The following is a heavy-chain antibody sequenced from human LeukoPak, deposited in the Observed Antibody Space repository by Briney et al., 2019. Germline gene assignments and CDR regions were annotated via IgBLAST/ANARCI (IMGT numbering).Heavy chain of an antibody. D-gene: IGHD1-7*01. V-gene: IGHV4-39*07. CDR3: ARGRRELLKPVRYYYYMDV. CDR2: INHSGST. CDR1: GGSISSGDYY. J-gene: IGHJ6*03. Sequence: KSSETLSLTCTVSGGSISSGDYYWSWIRQPPGKGLEWIGGINHSGSTNYNPSLKSRVNISVDTSKNQFSLKLSSVTAADTAVYYCARGRRELLKPVRYYYYMDVWGKGTTVTVSS.